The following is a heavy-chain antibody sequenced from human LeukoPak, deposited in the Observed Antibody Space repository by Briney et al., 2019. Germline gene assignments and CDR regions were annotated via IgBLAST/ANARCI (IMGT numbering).Heavy chain of an antibody. CDR3: ALLHAHTDLTPYYYYIYV. D-gene: IGHD2-15*01. J-gene: IGHJ6*03. CDR2: IYYSGST. V-gene: IGHV4-59*08. CDR1: GGSISDHY. Sequence: SETLSLTCTVFGGSISDHYWSWFGQPPGKGLEWIGYIYYSGSTNYNPSLKSRATISVDTSMNQYSLKLSSVTAADTAVHYCALLHAHTDLTPYYYYIYVWGKGTTVTVSS.